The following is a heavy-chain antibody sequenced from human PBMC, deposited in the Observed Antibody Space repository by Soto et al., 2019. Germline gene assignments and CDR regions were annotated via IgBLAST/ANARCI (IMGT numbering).Heavy chain of an antibody. CDR3: AKCSQWVGGMDV. Sequence: EVQLLESGGGLVQPGGSLRLSCAASGFTFSNYAMSWVRQAPGKGLEWVSGIGGSGGSTYYADSVKGRFTISRDNSKNSLYLQMHSLRAEDTAVYYGAKCSQWVGGMDVWGQGTTVTVSS. J-gene: IGHJ6*02. CDR1: GFTFSNYA. V-gene: IGHV3-23*01. D-gene: IGHD6-19*01. CDR2: IGGSGGST.